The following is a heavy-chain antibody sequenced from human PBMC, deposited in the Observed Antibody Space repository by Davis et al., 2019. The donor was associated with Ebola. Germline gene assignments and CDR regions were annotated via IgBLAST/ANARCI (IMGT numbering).Heavy chain of an antibody. J-gene: IGHJ4*02. CDR2: INHSGNT. CDR1: GRSFSGYY. CDR3: ARGTRGEAAAGMFYFDY. V-gene: IGHV4-34*01. D-gene: IGHD6-13*01. Sequence: ESLKISCAVYGRSFSGYYWSWIRQPPGEGLEWIGEINHSGNTNSNPSLKSRVTISVDTSKNQFSLKVTSVTAADTARYYCARGTRGEAAAGMFYFDYWGRGTLVTVSS.